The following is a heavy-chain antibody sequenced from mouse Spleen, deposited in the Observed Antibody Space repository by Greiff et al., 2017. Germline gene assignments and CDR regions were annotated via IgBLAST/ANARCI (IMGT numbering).Heavy chain of an antibody. D-gene: IGHD4-1*01. J-gene: IGHJ2*01. CDR1: GYTFTSYW. CDR2: IDPSDSYT. V-gene: IGHV1-69*01. CDR3: ARGTGTEYYFDY. Sequence: QVQLQQPGAELVMPGASVKLSCKASGYTFTSYWMHWVKQRPGQGLEWIGEIDPSDSYTNYNQKFKGKATLTVDKSSSTAYMQLSSLTSEDSAVYYCARGTGTEYYFDYWGQGTTLTVSS.